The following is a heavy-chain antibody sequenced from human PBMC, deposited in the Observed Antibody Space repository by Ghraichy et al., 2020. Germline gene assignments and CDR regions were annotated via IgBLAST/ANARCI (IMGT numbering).Heavy chain of an antibody. Sequence: ETLSLTCAASGFTFSSYSMNWVRQAPGKGLEWVSSISSSSSYIYYADSVKGRFTISRDNAKNSLYLQMNSLRAEDTAVYYCARDRNDILTGHFDYWGQGTLVTVSS. J-gene: IGHJ4*02. D-gene: IGHD3-9*01. CDR2: ISSSSSYI. CDR3: ARDRNDILTGHFDY. V-gene: IGHV3-21*01. CDR1: GFTFSSYS.